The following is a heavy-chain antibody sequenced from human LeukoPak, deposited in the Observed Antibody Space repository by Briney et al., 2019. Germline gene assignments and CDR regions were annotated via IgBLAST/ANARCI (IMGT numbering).Heavy chain of an antibody. CDR1: GGSISSYY. CDR3: ARDPGIAAAGRWYFDY. CDR2: IHYSGNT. Sequence: SETLSLTCTVSGGSISSYYWSWIRQPPGKGLEWIGYIHYSGNTNYNPSLKSRVTMSVDTSKNQFSLKLSSVTAADTAVYYCARDPGIAAAGRWYFDYWGQGTLVTVSS. V-gene: IGHV4-59*12. J-gene: IGHJ4*02. D-gene: IGHD6-13*01.